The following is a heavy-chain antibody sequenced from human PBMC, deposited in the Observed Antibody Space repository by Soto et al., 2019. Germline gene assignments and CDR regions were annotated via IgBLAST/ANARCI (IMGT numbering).Heavy chain of an antibody. Sequence: TGGSLRLSCAASGFTFSSYAMSWVRQAPGKGLEWVSAISGSGGSTYYADSVKGRFTISRDNSKNTLYLQMNSLRAEDTAVYYCANDRDDYYDSSGAPDYWGQGTLVTVSS. J-gene: IGHJ4*02. V-gene: IGHV3-23*01. CDR3: ANDRDDYYDSSGAPDY. CDR2: ISGSGGST. D-gene: IGHD3-22*01. CDR1: GFTFSSYA.